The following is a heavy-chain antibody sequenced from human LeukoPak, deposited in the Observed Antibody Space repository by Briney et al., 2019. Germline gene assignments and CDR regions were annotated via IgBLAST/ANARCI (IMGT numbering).Heavy chain of an antibody. V-gene: IGHV1-2*06. CDR2: LNPNSGGT. D-gene: IGHD3-3*01. CDR3: ARVEGLYCDFWSGYLGY. Sequence: ASVKVSCKASGYTFTGYYMHWVRQAPGQGLEWMGRLNPNSGGTNYAQKFQGRVTMTRDTSISTAYMELSRLRSDDTAVYYCARVEGLYCDFWSGYLGYWGQGTLVTVSS. J-gene: IGHJ4*02. CDR1: GYTFTGYY.